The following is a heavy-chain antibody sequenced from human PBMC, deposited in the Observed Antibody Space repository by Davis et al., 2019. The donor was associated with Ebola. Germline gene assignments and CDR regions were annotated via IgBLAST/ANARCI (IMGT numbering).Heavy chain of an antibody. CDR2: IDWDDDK. Sequence: SGPPLVTPTQTLTLTCTISGASVSSSEVRVSWIRQPPGKALEWLARIDWDDDKYYSTSLKTRLTISKDTSKNQVVLTMTNMDPVDTATYYCARIRHETSGYHFDSWGQGTLVTVSS. CDR3: ARIRHETSGYHFDS. D-gene: IGHD3-22*01. CDR1: GASVSSSEVR. J-gene: IGHJ4*02. V-gene: IGHV2-70*04.